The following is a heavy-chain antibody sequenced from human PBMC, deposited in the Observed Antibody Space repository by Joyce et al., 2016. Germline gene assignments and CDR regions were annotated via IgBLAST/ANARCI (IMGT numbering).Heavy chain of an antibody. CDR3: ARDIGGYYDTTGYDAFDI. Sequence: QVQLQESGPGLVRPSETLSLTCTVSGGSLNGYYWHWIRQPPGKGLEWISFSYYIGGTSYNPSLESRVTISVDTSKNQFSLKLRSVTAADTAVYYCARDIGGYYDTTGYDAFDIWGQGAMVTVSS. CDR1: GGSLNGYY. V-gene: IGHV4-59*01. D-gene: IGHD3-22*01. J-gene: IGHJ3*02. CDR2: SYYIGGT.